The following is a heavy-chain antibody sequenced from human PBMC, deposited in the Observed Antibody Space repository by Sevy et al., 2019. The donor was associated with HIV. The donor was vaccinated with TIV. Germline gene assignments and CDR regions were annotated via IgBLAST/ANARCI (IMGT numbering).Heavy chain of an antibody. J-gene: IGHJ4*02. CDR3: ARAYCSGGSCYSLAY. CDR1: GYSFTTYR. Sequence: ASVKVSCKASGYSFTTYRTTWLRQAPGQGLEWMGWISPHNGDTNYVQNLQGRVTMITDTSTSTAYMELRSLRSDDTAVYYCARAYCSGGSCYSLAYWGQGTRVTVSS. D-gene: IGHD2-15*01. V-gene: IGHV1-18*01. CDR2: ISPHNGDT.